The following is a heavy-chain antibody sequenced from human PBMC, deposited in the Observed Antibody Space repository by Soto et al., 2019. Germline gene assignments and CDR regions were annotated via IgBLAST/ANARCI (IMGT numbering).Heavy chain of an antibody. CDR3: ASGVSSSLPF. V-gene: IGHV3-30-3*01. J-gene: IGHJ4*02. D-gene: IGHD6-6*01. CDR1: GFTFSSYA. CDR2: ISYDGSNK. Sequence: PGGSLRLSCAASGFTFSSYAMHWVRQAPGKGLEWVAVISYDGSNKYYADSVKGRFTISRDNSKNTLYLQMNSLRAEDTAVYYCASGVSSSLPFWGQGTLVTVSS.